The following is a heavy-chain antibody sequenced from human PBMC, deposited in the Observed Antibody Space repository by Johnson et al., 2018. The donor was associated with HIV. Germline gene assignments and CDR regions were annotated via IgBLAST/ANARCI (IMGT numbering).Heavy chain of an antibody. D-gene: IGHD6-13*01. CDR3: SRSIAASGRDAVDM. J-gene: IGHJ3*02. CDR2: IKSKTDGATT. V-gene: IGHV3-15*01. Sequence: EVQLVESGGGLVKPGGSLRLSCAASGFTFNNAWMGWVRQAPGKGLEWVGRIKSKTDGATTDYAAPLKGRFTISRDDSKNTLYLQMNNLKTEDTAVYYCSRSIAASGRDAVDMWGQGTMVTVSS. CDR1: GFTFNNAW.